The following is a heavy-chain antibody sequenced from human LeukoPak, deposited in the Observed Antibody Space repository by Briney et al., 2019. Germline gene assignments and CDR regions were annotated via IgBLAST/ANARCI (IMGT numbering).Heavy chain of an antibody. CDR2: ISGSGGST. V-gene: IGHV3-23*01. J-gene: IGHJ4*02. CDR1: GFTFSSYG. CDR3: AKSDSSGYYFLDY. D-gene: IGHD3-22*01. Sequence: GGTLRLSCAASGFTFSSYGMSWVRQAPGKGLEWVSAISGSGGSTYYADSVKGRFTISRDNSKNTLYLQMNSLRAEDTAVYYCAKSDSSGYYFLDYWGQGTLVTVSS.